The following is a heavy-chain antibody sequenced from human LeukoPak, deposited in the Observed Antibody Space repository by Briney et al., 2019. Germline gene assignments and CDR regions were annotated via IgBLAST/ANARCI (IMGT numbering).Heavy chain of an antibody. V-gene: IGHV1-2*02. CDR3: ARGAAEDYDILTGRIDY. CDR2: NNPNSGGT. J-gene: IGHJ4*02. Sequence: ASVKVSCKASGYTFTCYYMHWVRQAPGQGLEWMGWNNPNSGGTNYAQKFQGRVTMTRDTSISTAYMELSRLRSDDTAVYYCARGAAEDYDILTGRIDYWGQGTLVTVSS. CDR1: GYTFTCYY. D-gene: IGHD3-9*01.